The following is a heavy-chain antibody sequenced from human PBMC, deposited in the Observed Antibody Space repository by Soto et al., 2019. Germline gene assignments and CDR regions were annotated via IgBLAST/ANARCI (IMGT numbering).Heavy chain of an antibody. V-gene: IGHV4-31*03. J-gene: IGHJ4*02. CDR1: GGSISNGYYY. D-gene: IGHD2-15*01. CDR3: ARWVEVSLDYFDS. Sequence: PSETLSLTCTVSGGSISNGYYYWSWVRQNPGKGLEWIGHIYHSGRTYYNPSLRSRVTISVDTSKNQFSLNLSSVAAADMAVYYCARWVEVSLDYFDSWGQGTPVTVSS. CDR2: IYHSGRT.